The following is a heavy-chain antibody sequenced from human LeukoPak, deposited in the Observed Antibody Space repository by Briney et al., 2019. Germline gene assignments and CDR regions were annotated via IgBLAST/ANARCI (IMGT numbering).Heavy chain of an antibody. CDR1: GFTFKFYA. CDR2: ISGSGGDI. V-gene: IGHV3-23*01. Sequence: SGASLRLSCTPSGFTFKFYAMNWVRHAPGEGLEGVSVISGSGGDIHYADSVEGRFTLSRDNSNNTVYAQINTLRVEHTRVYYCAKDRYYDYVWCNYLNSYYYHCMDGWGQGTTVTVSS. CDR3: AKDRYYDYVWCNYLNSYYYHCMDG. J-gene: IGHJ6*02. D-gene: IGHD3-16*01.